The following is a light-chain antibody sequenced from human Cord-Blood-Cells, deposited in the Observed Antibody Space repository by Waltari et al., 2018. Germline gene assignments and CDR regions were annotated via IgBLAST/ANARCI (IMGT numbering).Light chain of an antibody. CDR2: AAS. V-gene: IGKV1-39*01. J-gene: IGKJ4*01. CDR1: QSISSY. CDR3: QQSYSTLT. Sequence: DIQMTQSPSSLSASVGDRVTITGRASQSISSYLNWYQQKPGKAPKLLIYAASSLQSGVPSRFSGSGSGTDFTLTISSLRPEDFATYYCQQSYSTLTFGGGTKVEIK.